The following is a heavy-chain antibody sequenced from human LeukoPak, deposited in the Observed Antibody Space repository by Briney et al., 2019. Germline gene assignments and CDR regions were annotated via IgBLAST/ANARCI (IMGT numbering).Heavy chain of an antibody. J-gene: IGHJ5*02. CDR1: GFSFNYYD. CDR3: ARDLRVAVTGNWRWFDP. D-gene: IGHD6-19*01. Sequence: GGSLRLSCAGSGFSFNYYDMNWVRQAPGKGLEWVANIKQDGSEKYYVDSVKGRFTISRDNAQNSLYLQMNSLRAEDTAVYYCARDLRVAVTGNWRWFDPWGQGTLVTVSS. V-gene: IGHV3-7*01. CDR2: IKQDGSEK.